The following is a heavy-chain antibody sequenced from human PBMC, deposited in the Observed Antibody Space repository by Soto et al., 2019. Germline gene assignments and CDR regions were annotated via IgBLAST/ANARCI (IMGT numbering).Heavy chain of an antibody. V-gene: IGHV4-34*01. CDR1: GGSFSGYY. J-gene: IGHJ3*02. CDR3: ARLGGLGAFDI. Sequence: SETLSLTCAVYGGSFSGYYWSWIRQPPGKGLEWIGEINHSGSTNYNPSLKSRVTISVDTSKNQFSLKLSSVTAADTAVYYCARLGGLGAFDIWGQGTMVTVSS. CDR2: INHSGST. D-gene: IGHD3-16*01.